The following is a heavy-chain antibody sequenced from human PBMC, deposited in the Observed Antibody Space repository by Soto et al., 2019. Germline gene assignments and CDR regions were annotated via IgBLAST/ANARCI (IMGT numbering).Heavy chain of an antibody. CDR1: GFTFSSYS. CDR2: ISSSSSYI. J-gene: IGHJ5*02. CDR3: ARDAAPMTGPGTGFDP. V-gene: IGHV3-21*01. D-gene: IGHD1-20*01. Sequence: EVQLVESGGGLVKPGGSLRLSCAASGFTFSSYSRNWVRQAPGKGLEWVSSISSSSSYIYYADSVKGRFTISRDNAKNSLYLQMNSLRAGDTAVYYCARDAAPMTGPGTGFDPWGQGTLVTVSS.